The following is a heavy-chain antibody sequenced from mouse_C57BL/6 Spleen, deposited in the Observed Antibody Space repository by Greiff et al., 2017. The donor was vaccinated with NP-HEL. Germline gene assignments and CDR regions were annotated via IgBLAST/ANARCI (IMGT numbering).Heavy chain of an antibody. CDR3: ARDGYYDFYYAMDY. V-gene: IGHV1-39*01. Sequence: LLESGPELVKPGASVKISCKASGYSFTDYNMNWVKQSNGKSLEWIGVINPNYGTTSYNQKFKGKATLTVDQSSSTAYMQLNSLTSEDSAVYYCARDGYYDFYYAMDYWGQGTSVTVSS. CDR1: GYSFTDYN. J-gene: IGHJ4*01. D-gene: IGHD2-3*01. CDR2: INPNYGTT.